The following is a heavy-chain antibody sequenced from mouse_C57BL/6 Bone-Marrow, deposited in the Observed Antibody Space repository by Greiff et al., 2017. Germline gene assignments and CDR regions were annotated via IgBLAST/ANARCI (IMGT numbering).Heavy chain of an antibody. CDR1: GYTFTSYW. CDR3: GRRGDPNWMGY. V-gene: IGHV1-55*01. Sequence: QVHVKQPGAELVKPGASVKMSCKASGYTFTSYWITWVKQRPGQGLEWIGDIYPGSGSTNYNEKFKSKATLTVDTSSSPAYMQLSSLTSEDSAVYYYGRRGDPNWMGYWGQGTLVTVSS. J-gene: IGHJ4*01. CDR2: IYPGSGST.